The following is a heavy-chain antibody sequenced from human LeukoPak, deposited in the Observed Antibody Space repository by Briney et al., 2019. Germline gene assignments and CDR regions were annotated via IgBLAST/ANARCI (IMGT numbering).Heavy chain of an antibody. CDR3: AVIGVPAASYFYYYYYMDV. Sequence: PSETLSLTCTVSGGSISSSSYYWGWIRQPPGKGLEWIGSIYYSGSTYYNPSLKSRVTISVDTSKNQFSLKLSSVTAADTAVYYCAVIGVPAASYFYYYYYMDVWGKGTTVTISS. CDR1: GGSISSSSYY. D-gene: IGHD2-2*01. J-gene: IGHJ6*03. CDR2: IYYSGST. V-gene: IGHV4-39*01.